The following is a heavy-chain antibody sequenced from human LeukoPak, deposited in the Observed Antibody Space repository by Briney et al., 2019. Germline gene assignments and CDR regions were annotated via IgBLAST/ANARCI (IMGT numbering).Heavy chain of an antibody. Sequence: GGSLRLSCAASGFTFSSYGMNWVRQAPGKGLEWVSTFSGTGGGTYYADSVKGRFTISRDNSKNTLYLQMNSLRAEDTAVYYCAKIVMVRGVHFDYWGQGTLVTVSS. CDR3: AKIVMVRGVHFDY. CDR1: GFTFSSYG. CDR2: FSGTGGGT. D-gene: IGHD3-10*01. J-gene: IGHJ4*02. V-gene: IGHV3-23*01.